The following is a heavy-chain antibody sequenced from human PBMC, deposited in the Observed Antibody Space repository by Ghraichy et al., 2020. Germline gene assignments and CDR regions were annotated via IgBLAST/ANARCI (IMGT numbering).Heavy chain of an antibody. CDR2: INHSGST. Sequence: ESLSLTCGVHGGSFSAYYWSWIRQPPGKGLEWIGEINHSGSTNYNPSLKSRVTMSVDTSKNQFSLKLNSVTAADTAVYYCARVLDTSGYSSFGFAISRTTRYFYYGLNVWGQGTTVTVSS. J-gene: IGHJ6*02. CDR3: ARVLDTSGYSSFGFAISRTTRYFYYGLNV. V-gene: IGHV4-34*01. CDR1: GGSFSAYY. D-gene: IGHD3-22*01.